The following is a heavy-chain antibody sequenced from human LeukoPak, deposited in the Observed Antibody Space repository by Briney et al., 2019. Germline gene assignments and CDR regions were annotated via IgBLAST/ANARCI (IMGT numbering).Heavy chain of an antibody. Sequence: GGSLRLSCAASGFIFSSYSMNWVRQAPGKGLEWVSSISSSSSYIYYVDSVKGRFTISRDNAKNSLYLQMNSLGAEDTAVYYCAKNTWKSSDSGRGRMDVWGQGTTVTVSS. CDR1: GFIFSSYS. D-gene: IGHD3-10*01. CDR2: ISSSSSYI. V-gene: IGHV3-21*01. J-gene: IGHJ6*02. CDR3: AKNTWKSSDSGRGRMDV.